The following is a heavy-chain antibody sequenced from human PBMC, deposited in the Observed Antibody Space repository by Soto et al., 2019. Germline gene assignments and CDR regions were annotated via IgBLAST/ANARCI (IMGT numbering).Heavy chain of an antibody. CDR2: IYYSGNT. V-gene: IGHV4-31*03. CDR1: GGSIGSGGYY. J-gene: IGHJ6*02. Sequence: SETLSLTCTVSGGSIGSGGYYWSWVRQNPRRGLEWIGNIYYSGNTYYNPSLKSRLTISVDTSKNQFSLNLSSVTAADTAVYYCARDRLMATAGTARHYFGLDVWGQGTTVTVSS. D-gene: IGHD5-18*01. CDR3: ARDRLMATAGTARHYFGLDV.